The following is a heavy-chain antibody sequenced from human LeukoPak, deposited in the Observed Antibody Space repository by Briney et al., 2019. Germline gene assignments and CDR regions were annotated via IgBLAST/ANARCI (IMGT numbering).Heavy chain of an antibody. CDR2: ISASGTAI. J-gene: IGHJ6*03. D-gene: IGHD4-17*01. CDR1: GFTFRDYF. Sequence: PGGSLRLSCAASGFTFRDYFVTWIRQAPGKGLERLSGISASGTAIYYSDSVKGRFTISRDNAKKSLYLQMNSLRAEDTAVYYCARGGDGIHYMDVWGKGTTVTISS. CDR3: ARGGDGIHYMDV. V-gene: IGHV3-11*04.